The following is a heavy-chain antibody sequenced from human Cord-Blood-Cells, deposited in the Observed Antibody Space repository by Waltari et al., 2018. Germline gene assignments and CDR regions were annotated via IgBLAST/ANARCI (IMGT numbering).Heavy chain of an antibody. D-gene: IGHD6-13*01. CDR1: GFTFTRSA. Sequence: QMQLVQSGPEVKKPGTSVKVSCKASGFTFTRSAMQWVRPARGQRLEWIGWIVVGSGNTNYAQKFQERVTITRDMSTSTAYMELSSLRSEDTAVYYCAAGRPGYSSSWYYAFDIWGQGTMVTVSS. V-gene: IGHV1-58*02. CDR2: IVVGSGNT. CDR3: AAGRPGYSSSWYYAFDI. J-gene: IGHJ3*02.